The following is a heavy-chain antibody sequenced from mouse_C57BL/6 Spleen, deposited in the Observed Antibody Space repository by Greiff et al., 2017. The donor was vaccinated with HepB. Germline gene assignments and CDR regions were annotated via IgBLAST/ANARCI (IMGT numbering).Heavy chain of an antibody. V-gene: IGHV1-53*01. CDR3: ARSAYYSNYHWYFDV. CDR2: INPSNGGT. Sequence: VQLQQPGTELVKPGASVKLSCKASGYTFTSYWMHWVKQRPGQGLEWIGNINPSNGGTNYNAKFKSKATLTVDKYSSTAYMQLSSLTSEDSAVYYCARSAYYSNYHWYFDVWGTGTTVTVSS. CDR1: GYTFTSYW. J-gene: IGHJ1*03. D-gene: IGHD2-5*01.